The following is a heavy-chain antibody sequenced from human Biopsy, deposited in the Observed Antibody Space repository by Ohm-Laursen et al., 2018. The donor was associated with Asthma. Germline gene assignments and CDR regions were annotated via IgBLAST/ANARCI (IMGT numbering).Heavy chain of an antibody. J-gene: IGHJ4*02. CDR2: MYYGETT. CDR3: ARHDHRWDTYADF. D-gene: IGHD2-2*01. V-gene: IGHV4-39*01. CDR1: GASITSSAYY. Sequence: GTLSFTCTVSGASITSSAYYWGWIRKPPGKGLEWIGSMYYGETTYYRPSLKSRVTISVDQSKNHFSLILSSVTAADTAVYYCARHDHRWDTYADFWGQGTLATVSS.